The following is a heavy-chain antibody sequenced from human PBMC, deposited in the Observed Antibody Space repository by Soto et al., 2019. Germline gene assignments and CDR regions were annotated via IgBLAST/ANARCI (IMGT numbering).Heavy chain of an antibody. D-gene: IGHD3-10*01. V-gene: IGHV4-59*08. CDR1: GGSISSYY. CDR3: ARRGDGFVDY. CDR2: IYYSGST. J-gene: IGHJ4*02. Sequence: QVQLQESGPGLVKPSETLSLTCTVSGGSISSYYWSWIRQPPGKGLEWIGYIYYSGSTNYNPSLKSRVTISVDTSKNQFSLKLSSVTAADTAVYYCARRGDGFVDYWGQGTLVTVSS.